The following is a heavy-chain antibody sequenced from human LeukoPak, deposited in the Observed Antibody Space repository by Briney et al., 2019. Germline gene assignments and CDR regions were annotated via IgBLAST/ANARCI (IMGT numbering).Heavy chain of an antibody. D-gene: IGHD3-3*01. CDR1: GYTFTSYD. V-gene: IGHV1-8*03. Sequence: ASVKVSCKASGYTFTSYDINWVRQATGQGLEWMGWMNPNSANTGYAQKFQGRVTITRNTSISTAYMELSSLRSEDTAVYYCARGLRFLEWANDYWGQGTLVTVSS. J-gene: IGHJ4*02. CDR2: MNPNSANT. CDR3: ARGLRFLEWANDY.